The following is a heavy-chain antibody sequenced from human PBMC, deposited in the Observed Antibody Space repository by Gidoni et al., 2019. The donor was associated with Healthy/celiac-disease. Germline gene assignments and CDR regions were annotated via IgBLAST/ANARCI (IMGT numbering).Heavy chain of an antibody. Sequence: QVQLQESGPGLVKPSQTLSLTCPVSGGSISSGGYYWSWIRQHPGKGLEWIGYIYYSGSTYYNPSLKSRVTISVDTSKNQFSLKLSSVTAADTAVYYCARDDYSNPVVYGMDVWGQGTTVTVSS. D-gene: IGHD4-4*01. CDR1: GGSISSGGYY. CDR3: ARDDYSNPVVYGMDV. V-gene: IGHV4-31*03. J-gene: IGHJ6*02. CDR2: IYYSGST.